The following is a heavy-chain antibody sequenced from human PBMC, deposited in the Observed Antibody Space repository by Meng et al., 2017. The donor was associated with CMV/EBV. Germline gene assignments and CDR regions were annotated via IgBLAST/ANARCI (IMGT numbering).Heavy chain of an antibody. Sequence: GPLRLSCTVSGGSVSSGSYYWSWIRQPPGKGLEWIGYIYYSGSTNYNPSLKSRVTISVDTSKNQFSLKLSSVTAADTAVYYCARVLRSGYYYYGMDVWGQGTTVTVSS. CDR1: GGSVSSGSYY. V-gene: IGHV4-61*01. CDR3: ARVLRSGYYYYGMDV. J-gene: IGHJ6*02. D-gene: IGHD3-3*01. CDR2: IYYSGST.